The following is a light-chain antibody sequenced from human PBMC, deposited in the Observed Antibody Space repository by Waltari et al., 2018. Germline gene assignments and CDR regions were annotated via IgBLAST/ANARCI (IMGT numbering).Light chain of an antibody. Sequence: QSALTQPPSASGSPGQSVTISCPGTSSDVGGNDYVSWYQQHPDKAPKLMIFDVFKRPSGVPDRFSGSKSGNTASLTISSLQTEDEADYFCCSYSGATNFLFGGGTKVTVL. V-gene: IGLV2-8*01. CDR1: SSDVGGNDY. CDR2: DVF. J-gene: IGLJ2*01. CDR3: CSYSGATNFL.